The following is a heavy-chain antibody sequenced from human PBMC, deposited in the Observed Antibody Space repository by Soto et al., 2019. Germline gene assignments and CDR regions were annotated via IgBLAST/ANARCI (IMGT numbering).Heavy chain of an antibody. Sequence: PGGSLRLSCAASGFTFSSYWMSWVRQAPGKGLEWVANIKQDGSEKYYVDSVKGRFTISRDNAKNSLYLQMNSLRAEDTAVYYCARASDVVVPAAIYWFDPWGQGTLVTVSS. CDR2: IKQDGSEK. D-gene: IGHD2-2*02. CDR1: GFTFSSYW. J-gene: IGHJ5*02. CDR3: ARASDVVVPAAIYWFDP. V-gene: IGHV3-7*01.